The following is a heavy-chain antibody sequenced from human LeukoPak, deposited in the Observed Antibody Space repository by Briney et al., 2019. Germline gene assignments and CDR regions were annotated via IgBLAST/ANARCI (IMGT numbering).Heavy chain of an antibody. Sequence: GRSLRLSCAASGFTFSSYGMHWVRQAPGKGLEWVAVIWYDGSNKYYADSVKGRFTISRDNSKNTLYLQMNSLRAEDTAVYYCARGQTYGDPDVDYWGRGTLVTVSS. V-gene: IGHV3-33*01. J-gene: IGHJ4*02. D-gene: IGHD4-17*01. CDR2: IWYDGSNK. CDR3: ARGQTYGDPDVDY. CDR1: GFTFSSYG.